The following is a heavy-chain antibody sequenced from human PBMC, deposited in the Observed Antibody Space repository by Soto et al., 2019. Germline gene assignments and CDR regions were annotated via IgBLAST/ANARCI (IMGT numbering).Heavy chain of an antibody. J-gene: IGHJ4*02. V-gene: IGHV1-18*04. D-gene: IGHD6-6*01. CDR3: AREVTKAARYYFNY. Sequence: ASVKVSFKASGYTFTNYGISWGRQAPGQGLEWMGWISAYNGDTNFAQKFQGRVSMTTDTSTSTAYMEPRSLRSDDTALYYCAREVTKAARYYFNYWGQGTLVTVSS. CDR1: GYTFTNYG. CDR2: ISAYNGDT.